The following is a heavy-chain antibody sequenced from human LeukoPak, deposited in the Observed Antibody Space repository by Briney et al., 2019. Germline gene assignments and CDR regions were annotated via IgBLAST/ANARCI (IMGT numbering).Heavy chain of an antibody. J-gene: IGHJ3*02. CDR2: ISAYNGNT. Sequence: ASVKVSCKASGYTFTNYAISWVRQAPGQGLEWMGWISAYNGNTNYAQNLQGRVTMTTDTSTSTAYMELRSLRSDDTAVYYCAPQAAGDAFDIWGQGTMVTVSS. V-gene: IGHV1-18*01. D-gene: IGHD2-15*01. CDR1: GYTFTNYA. CDR3: APQAAGDAFDI.